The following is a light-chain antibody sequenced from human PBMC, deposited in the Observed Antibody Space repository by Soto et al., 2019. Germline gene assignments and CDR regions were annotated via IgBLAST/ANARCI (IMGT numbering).Light chain of an antibody. J-gene: IGLJ3*02. CDR2: RDG. Sequence: QSVLTQPPSASGTPGQRLTISCSGSSSNLGSHFVYWYQHLPGTAPKLLIFRDGQRPSGVPARFFGSKSGTSASLAITGLRSEDEADYYCAVWDQSLTGWVFGGGTQLTVL. CDR1: SSNLGSHF. CDR3: AVWDQSLTGWV. V-gene: IGLV1-47*01.